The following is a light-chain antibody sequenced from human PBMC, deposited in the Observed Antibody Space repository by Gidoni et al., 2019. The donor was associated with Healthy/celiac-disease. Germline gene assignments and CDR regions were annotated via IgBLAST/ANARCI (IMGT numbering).Light chain of an antibody. CDR3: QQRSNWPEIT. V-gene: IGKV3-11*01. Sequence: IVLTQSPATLSLSPGERATLSCRASQSVTSYLAWYQQKPGQAPRLLIYDASNRATGIPARFSGSGSGTDFTLTISSLEPEDFAVYYCQQRSNWPEITFXGXTKVEIK. CDR2: DAS. CDR1: QSVTSY. J-gene: IGKJ4*01.